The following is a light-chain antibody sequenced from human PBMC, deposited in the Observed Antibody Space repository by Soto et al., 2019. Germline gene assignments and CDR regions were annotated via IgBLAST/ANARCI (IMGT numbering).Light chain of an antibody. CDR2: GAS. CDR3: QQYGSSPIT. J-gene: IGKJ5*01. Sequence: EILMTQSPAPLSVSPGERATLSCRASQSVSSNLAWYQQKPGQAPRLLIYGASSRATGIPDRFSGSGSGTDFTLTISRLEPEDFAVYYCQQYGSSPITFGQGTRLE. V-gene: IGKV3-20*01. CDR1: QSVSSN.